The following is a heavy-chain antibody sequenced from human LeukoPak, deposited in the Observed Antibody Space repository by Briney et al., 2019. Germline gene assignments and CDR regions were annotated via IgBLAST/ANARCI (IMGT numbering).Heavy chain of an antibody. Sequence: GGSLRLSCAASGFTFSSYAMHWVRQAPGKGLEWVAVISYDGSNKYYADSVKGRFTISRDNSKNTLYLQMNSLRAEDTAVFYCASPQQLTDYWGQGTLVTVSS. CDR1: GFTFSSYA. CDR2: ISYDGSNK. CDR3: ASPQQLTDY. J-gene: IGHJ4*02. D-gene: IGHD6-13*01. V-gene: IGHV3-30-3*01.